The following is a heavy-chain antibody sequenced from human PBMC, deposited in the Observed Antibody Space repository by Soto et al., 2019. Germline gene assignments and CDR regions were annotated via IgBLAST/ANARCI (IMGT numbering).Heavy chain of an antibody. CDR3: AREASAVISLDD. V-gene: IGHV1-2*02. J-gene: IGHJ4*02. Sequence: ASVKVSCTASGGTFSNYVVNWVRQAPGQGLEWVGWFNPNSGDTIYAQKFQGRVTLTRDTSIGTAYMELYSLTSDDTAVYYCAREASAVISLDDWGQGPLVTVAS. CDR1: GGTFSNYV. D-gene: IGHD6-19*01. CDR2: FNPNSGDT.